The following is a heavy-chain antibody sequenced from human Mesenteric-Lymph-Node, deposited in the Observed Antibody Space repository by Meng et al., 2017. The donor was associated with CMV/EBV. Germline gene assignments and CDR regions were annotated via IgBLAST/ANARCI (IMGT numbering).Heavy chain of an antibody. V-gene: IGHV1-2*06. J-gene: IGHJ4*02. CDR1: GYTFIGYY. CDR3: ARWTSGYDWGFDY. D-gene: IGHD5-12*01. Sequence: CKASGYTFIGYYIHWVRQAPGQGLEWMGRINPNSGGTNYAQKFQGRVTMTRDTSISTAYMELSRLRSDDTAVYYCARWTSGYDWGFDYWGQGTLVTVSS. CDR2: INPNSGGT.